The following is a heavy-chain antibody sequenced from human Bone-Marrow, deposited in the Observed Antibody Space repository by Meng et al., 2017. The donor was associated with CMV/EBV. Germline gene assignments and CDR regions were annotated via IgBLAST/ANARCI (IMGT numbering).Heavy chain of an antibody. J-gene: IGHJ4*02. CDR1: GFTFSSYS. CDR3: ARAPRGSPGNY. D-gene: IGHD1-26*01. V-gene: IGHV3-21*01. CDR2: ISSSSSYI. Sequence: GESLKISCAASGFTFSSYSMNWVRQAPGKGLEWVSSISSSSSYIYYADSVKGRFTISRDKAKNSLYLQMNSLRAEDTAVYYCARAPRGSPGNYWGQGTLVTVSS.